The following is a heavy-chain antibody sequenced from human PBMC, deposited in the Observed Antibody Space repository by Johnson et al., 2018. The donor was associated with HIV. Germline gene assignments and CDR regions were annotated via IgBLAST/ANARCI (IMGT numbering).Heavy chain of an antibody. CDR2: IRYDGSNK. Sequence: QVQLVESGGGVVQPGRSLRLSCAASGFTFSSYAMHWVRQAPGTGLEWVAFIRYDGSNKYYADSMKGRFTISRDNSKTTLYLQMNSLRAEDTAVYYSGKDRAVAGKGHDAFDIWGQGTMVTVSS. J-gene: IGHJ3*02. CDR1: GFTFSSYA. D-gene: IGHD6-19*01. V-gene: IGHV3-30*02. CDR3: GKDRAVAGKGHDAFDI.